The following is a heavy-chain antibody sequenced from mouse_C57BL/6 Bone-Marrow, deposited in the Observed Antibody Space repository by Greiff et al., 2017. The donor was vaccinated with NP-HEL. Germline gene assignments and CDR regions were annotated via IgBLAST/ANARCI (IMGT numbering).Heavy chain of an antibody. CDR2: INPNNGGT. CDR3: AREAYGSDY. D-gene: IGHD1-1*01. J-gene: IGHJ2*01. Sequence: EVQLQQSGPELVKPGASVKISCKASGYTFTDYYMNWVKQSHGKSLEWIGDINPNNGGTSYNQKFKGKATLTVDKSSSTAYLELRSLTSEDSAVYYCAREAYGSDYWGQGTTLTVSS. V-gene: IGHV1-26*01. CDR1: GYTFTDYY.